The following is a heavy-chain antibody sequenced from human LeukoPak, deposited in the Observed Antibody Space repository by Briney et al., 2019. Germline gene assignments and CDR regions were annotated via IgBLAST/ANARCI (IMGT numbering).Heavy chain of an antibody. CDR1: GFTFSNYA. D-gene: IGHD4-17*01. J-gene: IGHJ4*02. CDR3: AKAAYGDSNYFDY. CDR2: ISGSGGST. Sequence: GGSLRLSYAASGFTFSNYAMSWVRQAPGKGLEWVSAISGSGGSTYYADSVKGRFTISRDNSKNTLYLQMNSLRAEDTAVYYCAKAAYGDSNYFDYWGQGTLVTVSS. V-gene: IGHV3-23*01.